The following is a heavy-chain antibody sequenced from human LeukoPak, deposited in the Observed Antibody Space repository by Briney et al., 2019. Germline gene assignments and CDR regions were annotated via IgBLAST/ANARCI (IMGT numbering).Heavy chain of an antibody. J-gene: IGHJ4*02. D-gene: IGHD6-19*01. Sequence: GGTLRLSCAASGFTFSSYGMSWVRQAPGKGLEWVSAISGSGGSTYYADSVKVRFTISRDNSKNTLYLQMNSLRAEDTAVYYCAKRGSGWYGYFDYWGQGTLVTVSS. CDR2: ISGSGGST. CDR3: AKRGSGWYGYFDY. CDR1: GFTFSSYG. V-gene: IGHV3-23*01.